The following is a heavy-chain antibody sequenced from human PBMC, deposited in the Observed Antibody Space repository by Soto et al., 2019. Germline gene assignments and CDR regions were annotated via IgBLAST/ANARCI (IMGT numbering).Heavy chain of an antibody. CDR2: INHSGST. D-gene: IGHD5-12*01. CDR1: GGPFSGYY. Sequence: SETLSLTCAVYGGPFSGYYWSWIRQPPGKGLEWIGEINHSGSTNYNPSLKSRVTISVDTSKNQFSLKLSSVTAADTAVYYCARGGRWLQSRLDYWGQGTLVTVSS. CDR3: ARGGRWLQSRLDY. V-gene: IGHV4-34*01. J-gene: IGHJ4*02.